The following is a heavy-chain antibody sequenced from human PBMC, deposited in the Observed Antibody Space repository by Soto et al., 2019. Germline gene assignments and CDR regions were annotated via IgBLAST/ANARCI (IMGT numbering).Heavy chain of an antibody. Sequence: ASVKVSCKASGYTFTSYGISWVRQAPGQGLEWMGWISAYNGNTNYAQKLQGRVTMTTDTSTSTAYMELRSLSSVTAADTAVYYCARDLRGSSTSRPWNYYGMDVWGQGTTVTVSS. CDR2: ISAYNGNT. J-gene: IGHJ6*02. D-gene: IGHD2-2*01. CDR3: ARDLRGSSTSRPWNYYGMDV. V-gene: IGHV1-18*04. CDR1: GYTFTSYG.